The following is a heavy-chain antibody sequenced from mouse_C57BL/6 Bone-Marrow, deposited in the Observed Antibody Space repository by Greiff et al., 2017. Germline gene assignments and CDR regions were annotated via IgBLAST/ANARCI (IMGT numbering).Heavy chain of an antibody. D-gene: IGHD2-4*01. J-gene: IGHJ2*01. Sequence: EVQLQESGTVLARPGASVKMSCKTSGYTFTSYWMHWVKQRPGQGLEWIGAIYPGNSDTSYNQKFKGKAKLTADTSASTAYMELSSLTNEDSAVYYCSTIIKDYFDYWGQGTTLTVSS. CDR2: IYPGNSDT. CDR1: GYTFTSYW. V-gene: IGHV1-5*01. CDR3: STIIKDYFDY.